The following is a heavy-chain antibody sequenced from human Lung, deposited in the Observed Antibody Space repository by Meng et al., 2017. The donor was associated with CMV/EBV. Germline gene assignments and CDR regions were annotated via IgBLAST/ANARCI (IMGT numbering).Heavy chain of an antibody. CDR2: IYYSGST. Sequence: SETXSLTCTVSGGSISSSSYYWGWIRQPPGKGLEWIGSIYYSGSTYYNPSLKSRVTISVDTSKNQFSLKLSSVTAADTAVYYCARDGGKYCSSTSCKSKYYYYGMDVWXQGTTVTVSS. CDR3: ARDGGKYCSSTSCKSKYYYYGMDV. D-gene: IGHD2-2*01. V-gene: IGHV4-39*07. CDR1: GGSISSSSYY. J-gene: IGHJ6*02.